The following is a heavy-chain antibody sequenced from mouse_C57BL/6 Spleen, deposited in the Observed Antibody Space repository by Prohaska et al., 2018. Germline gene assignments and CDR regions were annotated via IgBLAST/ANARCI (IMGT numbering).Heavy chain of an antibody. D-gene: IGHD3-2*02. J-gene: IGHJ2*01. CDR3: ARTAQATFDY. Sequence: QVQLQQSGAELVRPVTSVKMSCKASGYTFTNYWIGWAKQRPGHGLEWIGDIYPGGGYTNYNEKFKGKATLTADKSSSTAYMQFSSLTSEDSAIYYCARTAQATFDYWGQGTTLTVSS. V-gene: IGHV1-63*01. CDR2: IYPGGGYT. CDR1: GYTFTNYW.